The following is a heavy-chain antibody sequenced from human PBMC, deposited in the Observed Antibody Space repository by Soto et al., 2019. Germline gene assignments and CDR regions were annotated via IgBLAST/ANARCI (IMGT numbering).Heavy chain of an antibody. CDR1: GFTFSSYA. CDR3: AKDRRDLGYCSGGSCYPYYFDY. V-gene: IGHV3-23*01. Sequence: EVQLLESGGGLVQPGGSPRLSCAASGFTFSSYAMSWVRQAPGKGLEWVSAISGSGGSTYYADSVKGRFTISRDNSKNTLYLQMNSLRAEDTAVYYCAKDRRDLGYCSGGSCYPYYFDYWGQGTLVTVSS. CDR2: ISGSGGST. D-gene: IGHD2-15*01. J-gene: IGHJ4*02.